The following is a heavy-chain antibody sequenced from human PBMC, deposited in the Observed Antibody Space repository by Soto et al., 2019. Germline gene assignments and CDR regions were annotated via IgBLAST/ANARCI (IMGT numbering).Heavy chain of an antibody. CDR3: VRDSVKWSFDH. CDR2: IKNKAEKDIK. D-gene: IGHD1-26*01. J-gene: IGHJ4*02. CDR1: GFRPSDYF. V-gene: IGHV3-72*01. Sequence: EVPLVESGGGLVQPGGSLRLSCVASGFRPSDYFMDWVRQAPGKGPECVARIKNKAEKDIKEYAASAKGRFIVSRDDSKNSLCLQMNSLNTEDTAIYFCVRDSVKWSFDHWGQGALVTVSS.